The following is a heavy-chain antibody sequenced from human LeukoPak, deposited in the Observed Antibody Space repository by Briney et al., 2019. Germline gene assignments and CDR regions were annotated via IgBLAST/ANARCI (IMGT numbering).Heavy chain of an antibody. Sequence: GASEKVSCKASGGTFSSYAIRWVRQAPGQGLEWMGGIIPIFGTANYAQKVQGRVTITADESTSTAYMELSSLRSEDTAVYYCARGGRAVTTFDYWGQGTLVTVSS. CDR3: ARGGRAVTTFDY. CDR1: GGTFSSYA. D-gene: IGHD4-17*01. J-gene: IGHJ4*02. V-gene: IGHV1-69*13. CDR2: IIPIFGTA.